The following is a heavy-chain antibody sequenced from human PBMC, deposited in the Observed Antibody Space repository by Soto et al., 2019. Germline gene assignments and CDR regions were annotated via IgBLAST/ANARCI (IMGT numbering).Heavy chain of an antibody. Sequence: QVQLVQSGAEVKKPGSSVKVSRKASGGTFSSYAISWVRQAPGQGLEWMGGIIPIFGTANYAQKFQGRVTITADKSTSTAYMELSSLRSEDTAVYYCATQGSYGGNPGGFYYYGMDVWGQGTTVTVSS. CDR1: GGTFSSYA. CDR2: IIPIFGTA. J-gene: IGHJ6*02. V-gene: IGHV1-69*06. CDR3: ATQGSYGGNPGGFYYYGMDV. D-gene: IGHD4-17*01.